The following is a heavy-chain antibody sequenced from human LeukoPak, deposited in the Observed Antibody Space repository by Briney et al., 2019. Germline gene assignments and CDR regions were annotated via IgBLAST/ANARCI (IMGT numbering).Heavy chain of an antibody. Sequence: PGGSLRLSCAASGFTFSSYAMSWVRQAPGKGLEWVSAISGSGGSTYYADSVKGRFTISRDNSKNTLYLQMNSLRAEDTAVYYCVEHSSSWTDDTFDYWGQGTLVTVSS. CDR3: VEHSSSWTDDTFDY. D-gene: IGHD6-13*01. J-gene: IGHJ4*02. V-gene: IGHV3-23*01. CDR1: GFTFSSYA. CDR2: ISGSGGST.